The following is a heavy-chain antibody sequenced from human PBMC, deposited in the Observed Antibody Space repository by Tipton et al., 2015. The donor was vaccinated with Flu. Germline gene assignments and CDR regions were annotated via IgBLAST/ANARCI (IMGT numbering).Heavy chain of an antibody. V-gene: IGHV4-39*01. J-gene: IGHJ4*02. D-gene: IGHD3-9*01. CDR2: IYYSGST. CDR3: ARHDILTGITH. Sequence: LSLTCTVSGGSISSSSYYWGWIRQPPGKGLEWIGSIYYSGSTYYNPSLKSRVTISVDTSKNQFSLKLSSVTAADTAVYYCARHDILTGITHWGQGTLVTVSS. CDR1: GGSISSSSYY.